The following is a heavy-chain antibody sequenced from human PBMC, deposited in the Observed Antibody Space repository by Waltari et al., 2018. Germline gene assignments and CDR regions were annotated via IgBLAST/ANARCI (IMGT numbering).Heavy chain of an antibody. V-gene: IGHV1-2*02. CDR3: ARASSSYYGFCFDY. Sequence: QVQLVQSGAEVKKPGASVKVSCKASGYTFTGYYMHWVRQAPGQGLEWVGWINPNSGGTNYAQKFQGRVTMTRDTSISTAYMELSSLRFDDTAVYYCARASSSYYGFCFDYWGQGTLVTVSS. J-gene: IGHJ4*02. CDR1: GYTFTGYY. CDR2: INPNSGGT. D-gene: IGHD6-13*01.